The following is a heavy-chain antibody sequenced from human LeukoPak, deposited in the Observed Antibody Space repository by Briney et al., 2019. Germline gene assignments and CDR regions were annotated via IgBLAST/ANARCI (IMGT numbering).Heavy chain of an antibody. CDR3: AKDSKLPRNYDILTGYFGY. J-gene: IGHJ4*02. Sequence: AGGSLRLSCAASGFIFSNYGMHRVRQAPGKGLEWVAFIRYDGSNKYYADSVKGRFTISRDNSKNTLYLQMNSLRAEDTAVYYCAKDSKLPRNYDILTGYFGYWGQGTLVTVSS. D-gene: IGHD3-9*01. CDR2: IRYDGSNK. CDR1: GFIFSNYG. V-gene: IGHV3-30*02.